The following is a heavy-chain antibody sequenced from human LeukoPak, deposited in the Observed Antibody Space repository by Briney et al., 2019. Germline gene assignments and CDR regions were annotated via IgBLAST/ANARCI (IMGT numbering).Heavy chain of an antibody. CDR3: ARVHYGSGSFNNWFDP. V-gene: IGHV1-2*02. CDR2: INPNSGGT. CDR1: GYTFTGYY. Sequence: GASVKVSCKASGYTFTGYYMHWVRQAPGQGLEWMGWINPNSGGTNYAQKFQGRVTMTRDTSISTAYMELSRLRSDDTAVYYCARVHYGSGSFNNWFDPWGQGTLVTVSS. D-gene: IGHD3-10*01. J-gene: IGHJ5*02.